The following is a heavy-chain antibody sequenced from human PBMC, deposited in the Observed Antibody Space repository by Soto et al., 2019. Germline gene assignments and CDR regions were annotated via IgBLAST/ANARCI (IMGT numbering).Heavy chain of an antibody. V-gene: IGHV1-69*06. D-gene: IGHD6-19*01. CDR3: ARSVGIAVAGTLEALPGY. Sequence: GASVKVSFKASGGTFSSYAISWVRQAPGQGLEWMGGIIPIFGTANYAQKFQGRVTITADKSTSTAYMELSSLRSEDTAVYYCARSVGIAVAGTLEALPGYWGQGTLVTVSS. CDR1: GGTFSSYA. CDR2: IIPIFGTA. J-gene: IGHJ4*02.